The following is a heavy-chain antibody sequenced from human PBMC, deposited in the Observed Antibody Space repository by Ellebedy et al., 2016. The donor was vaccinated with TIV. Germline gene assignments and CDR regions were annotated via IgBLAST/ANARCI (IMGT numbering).Heavy chain of an antibody. CDR2: IKQDGSEK. CDR3: ARDFHCGGDCYYYYYYMDV. D-gene: IGHD2-21*01. J-gene: IGHJ6*03. CDR1: GFTFSSYW. V-gene: IGHV3-7*01. Sequence: GESLKISXAASGFTFSSYWMSWVRQAPGKGLEWVANIKQDGSEKYYVDSVKGRFTISRDNAKNSLYLQMNSLRAEDTAVYYCARDFHCGGDCYYYYYYMDVWGKGTTVTVSS.